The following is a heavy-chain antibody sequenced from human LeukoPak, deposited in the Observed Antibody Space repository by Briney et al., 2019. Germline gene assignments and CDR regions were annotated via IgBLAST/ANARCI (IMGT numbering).Heavy chain of an antibody. J-gene: IGHJ6*02. V-gene: IGHV3-30*04. CDR1: GFTFSSYA. CDR3: ARDWSDTAMSRHYYYGMDV. Sequence: PGGSLRLSCAASGFTFSSYAMHWVRQAPGKGLEWVAVISYDGSNKYYADSVKGRFTISRDNSKNTLYLQMNSLRAEDTAVYYCARDWSDTAMSRHYYYGMDVWGQGTTVTVSS. D-gene: IGHD5-18*01. CDR2: ISYDGSNK.